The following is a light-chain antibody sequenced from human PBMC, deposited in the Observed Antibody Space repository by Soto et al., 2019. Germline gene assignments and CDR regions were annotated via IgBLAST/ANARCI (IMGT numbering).Light chain of an antibody. V-gene: IGLV3-21*02. CDR3: QVWDYSTDDVV. CDR1: NIGGRS. J-gene: IGLJ2*01. CDR2: HDS. Sequence: SYELTQPPSVSVAPGQTASITCGGDNIGGRSVHWYQQKPGQAPVVVVDHDSDRPSGIPERFSGSNSGNMATLTISRVEAGHEAVYHCQVWDYSTDDVVFGGGTKLTVL.